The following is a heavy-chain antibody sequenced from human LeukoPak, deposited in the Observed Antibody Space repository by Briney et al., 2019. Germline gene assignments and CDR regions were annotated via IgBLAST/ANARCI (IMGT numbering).Heavy chain of an antibody. D-gene: IGHD2-15*01. J-gene: IGHJ4*02. CDR3: AKGRSGVVVAALNY. V-gene: IGHV3-23*01. Sequence: PGASLRLSCAASGFTFSSYAMSWVRQAPGKGLEWVSTISGSGDSTYYADSVKGRFTISRDNSKNTLYLQMNGLRADDTAVYYCAKGRSGVVVAALNYWGQGTPVTVSS. CDR2: ISGSGDST. CDR1: GFTFSSYA.